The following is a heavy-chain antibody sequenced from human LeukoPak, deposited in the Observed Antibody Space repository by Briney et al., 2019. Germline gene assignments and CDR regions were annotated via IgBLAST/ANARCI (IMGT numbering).Heavy chain of an antibody. CDR3: TTDSRDYVWGSYYQTRVYFDY. CDR2: IKSKTDGGTT. Sequence: GGSLRLSCAASGFTFSNAWMSWVRQAPGKGLEWVGRIKSKTDGGTTDYAAPVKGRFTISRDDSKNTLYLQMNSLKTEDTAVYYCTTDSRDYVWGSYYQTRVYFDYWGQGTLVTVSP. CDR1: GFTFSNAW. J-gene: IGHJ4*02. V-gene: IGHV3-15*01. D-gene: IGHD3-16*01.